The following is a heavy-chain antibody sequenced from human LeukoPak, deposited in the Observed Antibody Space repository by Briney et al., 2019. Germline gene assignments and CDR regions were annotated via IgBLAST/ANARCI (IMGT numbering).Heavy chain of an antibody. CDR1: GGSFSGYY. D-gene: IGHD5-24*01. Sequence: SETLSLTCAVYGGSFSGYYWSWIRQPPGKGLEWIGEINHSGSTNYNPSLKSRVTISVDTSKNQFSLKLSSVTAADTAVYYCARGGGDGYNWGYWGQGTLVTVSS. CDR3: ARGGGDGYNWGY. J-gene: IGHJ4*02. CDR2: INHSGST. V-gene: IGHV4-34*01.